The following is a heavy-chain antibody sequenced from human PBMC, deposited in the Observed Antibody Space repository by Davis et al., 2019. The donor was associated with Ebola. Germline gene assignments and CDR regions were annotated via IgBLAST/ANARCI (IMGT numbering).Heavy chain of an antibody. CDR3: ARAVPATQNLDY. Sequence: AASVKVSCKASGYAFTDFYIHWVRQAPGQGLEWMGWINPNSGGTNYAQKFQGRVTMTRATSMTTAYMELNGLRSDDTAVYYCARAVPATQNLDYWGQGTLVTVSS. D-gene: IGHD2-15*01. CDR2: INPNSGGT. CDR1: GYAFTDFY. V-gene: IGHV1-2*02. J-gene: IGHJ4*02.